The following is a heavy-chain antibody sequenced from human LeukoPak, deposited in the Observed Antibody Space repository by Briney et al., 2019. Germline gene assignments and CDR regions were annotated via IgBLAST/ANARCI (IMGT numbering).Heavy chain of an antibody. D-gene: IGHD3-10*01. CDR3: ARARVLLLRAFDI. Sequence: SQTLSLTCTVSGGSISSGDYYWSWIRQPPGKGLEWIGYIYYSGSTHYNPSLKSRVTISVDTSKNQFSLKLSSVTAADTAVYYCARARVLLLRAFDIWGQGTMVTVSS. CDR2: IYYSGST. J-gene: IGHJ3*02. CDR1: GGSISSGDYY. V-gene: IGHV4-30-4*01.